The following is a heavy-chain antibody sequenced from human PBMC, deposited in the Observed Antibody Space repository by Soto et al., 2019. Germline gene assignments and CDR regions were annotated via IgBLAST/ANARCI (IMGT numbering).Heavy chain of an antibody. D-gene: IGHD1-1*01. CDR1: GFSLSNPRMG. CDR3: ARLENSLYYFDY. V-gene: IGHV2-26*01. J-gene: IGHJ4*02. Sequence: SGPTLVNPTETLTLTCTVSGFSLSNPRMGVSWIRQPPGKALEWLGNIFSNDEKSYRTSLKSRLAISKDTSKRQVVLTMTDMDPVDTATYYCARLENSLYYFDYWGQGTLVTVSS. CDR2: IFSNDEK.